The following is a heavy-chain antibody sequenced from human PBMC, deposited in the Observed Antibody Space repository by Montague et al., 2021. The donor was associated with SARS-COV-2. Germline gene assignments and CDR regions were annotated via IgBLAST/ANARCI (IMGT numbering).Heavy chain of an antibody. CDR1: GGSFSTYS. V-gene: IGHV4-34*01. CDR2: IHHGGST. D-gene: IGHD3-9*01. J-gene: IGHJ4*02. Sequence: SETLSLTCAVHGGSFSTYSWNWIRQPPGKGLGWIGEIHHGGSTNYNPSLKSQVTISADTSKNQFSLKLTSVAAADTAVDYCARLGDGVVPPPRLGVGPYDTCYYFDDWGQGTTVTVSS. CDR3: ARLGDGVVPPPRLGVGPYDTCYYFDD.